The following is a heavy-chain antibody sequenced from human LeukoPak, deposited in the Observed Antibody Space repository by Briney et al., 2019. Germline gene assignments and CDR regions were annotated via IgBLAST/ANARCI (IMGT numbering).Heavy chain of an antibody. J-gene: IGHJ3*02. CDR1: GYSISSGYY. CDR2: IYHSGST. Sequence: SETPSLTCTVSGYSISSGYYWAWFRQPPGKGLEWIGSIYHSGSTYYNPSLKSRVTISVDTSKNQFSLKLSSVTAADTAVYYCARAPDYGDYAGEDAFDIWGQGTMVTVSS. D-gene: IGHD4-17*01. V-gene: IGHV4-38-2*02. CDR3: ARAPDYGDYAGEDAFDI.